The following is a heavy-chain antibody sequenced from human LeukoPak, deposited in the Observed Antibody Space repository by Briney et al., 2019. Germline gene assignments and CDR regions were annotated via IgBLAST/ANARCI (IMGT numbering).Heavy chain of an antibody. D-gene: IGHD1-1*01. J-gene: IGHJ3*02. CDR3: ASNLIKVLHAFDI. V-gene: IGHV3-7*01. Sequence: GGSLRLSCAASGFTFSSYWMSWVRQAPGKGLEWAANIKQDGSEKYYVDSVKGRFTISRDNAKNSLYLQMNSLRAEDTAVYYCASNLIKVLHAFDIWGQGTVVTVSS. CDR1: GFTFSSYW. CDR2: IKQDGSEK.